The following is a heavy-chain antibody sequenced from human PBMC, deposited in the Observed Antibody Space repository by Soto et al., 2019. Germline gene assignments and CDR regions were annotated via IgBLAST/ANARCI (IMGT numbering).Heavy chain of an antibody. CDR1: GFTFRSYS. V-gene: IGHV3-21*01. CDR3: ARGSDDSSGYYYSAADY. CDR2: ISRGSSYI. Sequence: LILSCAASGFTFRSYSMNWVRQAPGKGLELVSSISRGSSYIYYADSLKGRFTISRDNAKNSLYLQMNSLRVEDTAVYYCARGSDDSSGYYYSAADYWGQGTLVTVSS. D-gene: IGHD3-22*01. J-gene: IGHJ4*01.